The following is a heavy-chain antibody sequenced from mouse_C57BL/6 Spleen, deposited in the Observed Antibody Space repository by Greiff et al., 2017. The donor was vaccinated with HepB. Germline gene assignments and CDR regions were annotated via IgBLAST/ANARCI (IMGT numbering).Heavy chain of an antibody. D-gene: IGHD6-1*01. V-gene: IGHV5-17*01. CDR1: GFTFSDYG. CDR3: ARGLPYYAMDY. J-gene: IGHJ4*01. Sequence: EVKLVESGGGLVKPGGSLKLSCAASGFTFSDYGMHWVRQAPEKGLEWVAYISSGSSTIYYADTVKGRFTISRDNAKNTLFLQMTSLRSEDTAMYYCARGLPYYAMDYWGQGTSVTVSS. CDR2: ISSGSSTI.